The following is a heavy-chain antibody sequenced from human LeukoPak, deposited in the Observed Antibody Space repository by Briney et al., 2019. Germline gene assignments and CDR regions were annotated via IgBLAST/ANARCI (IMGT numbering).Heavy chain of an antibody. CDR1: GFIFSGYE. Sequence: QAGGSLRLSCAASGFIFSGYEMNWVRQAPGEGLEWLSYISSSGNTIYYADSVKGRFTISRDNAKNSLYLQMNSLRAEDTAVYYCARDRAYYGLIKFDYWGQGTLVTVSS. CDR2: ISSSGNTI. J-gene: IGHJ4*02. CDR3: ARDRAYYGLIKFDY. V-gene: IGHV3-48*03. D-gene: IGHD3-10*01.